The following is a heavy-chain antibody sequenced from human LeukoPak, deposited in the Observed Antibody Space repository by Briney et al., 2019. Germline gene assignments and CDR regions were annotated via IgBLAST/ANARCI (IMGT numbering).Heavy chain of an antibody. CDR2: INHSGST. J-gene: IGHJ6*03. CDR3: ARRLRGGRRYHYYYMDV. V-gene: IGHV4-34*01. Sequence: SETLSLTCAVYGGSFSGYYWSWIRQPPGKGLEWIGEINHSGSTNYNPSLKSRVTISVDTSKNQFSLELRSVTAADTALYYCARRLRGGRRYHYYYMDVWGKGTTVTISS. CDR1: GGSFSGYY. D-gene: IGHD2-15*01.